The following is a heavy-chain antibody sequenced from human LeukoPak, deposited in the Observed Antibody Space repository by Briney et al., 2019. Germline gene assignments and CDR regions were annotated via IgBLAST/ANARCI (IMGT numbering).Heavy chain of an antibody. V-gene: IGHV1-69*04. J-gene: IGHJ4*02. D-gene: IGHD5-24*01. CDR1: GGTFSNYA. Sequence: SVKVSCKATGGTFSNYAISWVRQAPGQGLEWMGRIIPILGIANYAQKFQGRVTLTADKSTSTAYMELSSLRSEDTAVYYCARTGDGYNYSYWGQGTLVTVSS. CDR2: IIPILGIA. CDR3: ARTGDGYNYSY.